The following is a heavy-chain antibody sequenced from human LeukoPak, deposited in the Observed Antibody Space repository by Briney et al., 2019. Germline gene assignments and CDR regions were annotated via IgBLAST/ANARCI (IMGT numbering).Heavy chain of an antibody. V-gene: IGHV4-59*01. CDR3: ARDLGGGCGGDCYTPTFAFDI. Sequence: SETLSLTCTVSGGSISSYYWSWIRQPPGKGLEWIGYIYYSGSTNYNPSLKSRVTISVDTSKNQFSLKLSSVTAADTAVYYCARDLGGGCGGDCYTPTFAFDIWGQGTMVTVSS. D-gene: IGHD2-21*02. J-gene: IGHJ3*02. CDR2: IYYSGST. CDR1: GGSISSYY.